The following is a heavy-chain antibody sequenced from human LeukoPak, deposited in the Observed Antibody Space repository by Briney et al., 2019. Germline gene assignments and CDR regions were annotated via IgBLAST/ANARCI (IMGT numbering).Heavy chain of an antibody. D-gene: IGHD3-10*01. CDR2: IYHRGSA. J-gene: IGHJ4*02. CDR3: ARAGNYYTSGSYLGY. CDR1: GGSISSYY. Sequence: SETLSLTCTVFGGSISSYYWSWIRQPPGKGLEWIGYIYHRGSANYNPSLKSRVAISLDTSKNQFSLWLSSVTAADTAVYFCARAGNYYTSGSYLGYWGQGTLVTVSS. V-gene: IGHV4-59*01.